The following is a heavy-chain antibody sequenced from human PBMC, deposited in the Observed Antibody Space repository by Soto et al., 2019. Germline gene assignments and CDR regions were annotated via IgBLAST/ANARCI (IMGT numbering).Heavy chain of an antibody. D-gene: IGHD6-13*01. CDR2: IYYSGST. CDR1: GGSISSSSYY. Sequence: PSETLSLTCTVSGGSISSSSYYWGWIRQPPGKGLEWIGSIYYSGSTYYNPSLKSRVTISVDTSKNQFSLKLSSVTAADTAVYYCARHAAAETIEIDYWGQGTLVTVSS. CDR3: ARHAAAETIEIDY. J-gene: IGHJ4*02. V-gene: IGHV4-39*01.